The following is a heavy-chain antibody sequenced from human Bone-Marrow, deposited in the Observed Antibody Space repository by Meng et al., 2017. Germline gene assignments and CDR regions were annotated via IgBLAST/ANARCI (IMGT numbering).Heavy chain of an antibody. CDR3: ARARSSSWYEAGY. V-gene: IGHV4-39*07. CDR2: IYYSGST. CDR1: GGSISSSSYY. Sequence: GSLRLSCTVSGGSISSSSYYWGWIRQPPGKGLEWIGSIYYSGSTYYNPSLKSRVTISVDTSKNQFSLKLSSVTAADTAVYYCARARSSSWYEAGYWGQGTLVTVSS. J-gene: IGHJ4*02. D-gene: IGHD6-13*01.